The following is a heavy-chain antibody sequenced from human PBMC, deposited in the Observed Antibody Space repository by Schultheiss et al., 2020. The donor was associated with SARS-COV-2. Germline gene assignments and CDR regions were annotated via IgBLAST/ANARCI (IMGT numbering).Heavy chain of an antibody. CDR1: GYSFTSYW. V-gene: IGHV5-10-1*01. D-gene: IGHD3-10*01. CDR2: TDPTDSHT. J-gene: IGHJ4*02. Sequence: GESLKISCKGSGYSFTSYWITWVRQMPGKGLEWMGKTDPTDSHTKYSPSFQGHVTMSADKSASTVYLQWSSLKASDTAMYYCARSGHYGSGTSIDYWGQGTLVTVSS. CDR3: ARSGHYGSGTSIDY.